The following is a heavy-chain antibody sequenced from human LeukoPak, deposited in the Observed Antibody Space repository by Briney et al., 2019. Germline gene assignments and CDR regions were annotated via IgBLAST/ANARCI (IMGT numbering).Heavy chain of an antibody. CDR3: AKGLVGVVVTEAYFDN. J-gene: IGHJ4*02. CDR1: GFTFSSYA. CDR2: ISGSGGST. V-gene: IGHV3-23*01. Sequence: GRSLRLSCAASGFTFSSYAMSWVRQAPGKGLEWVSAISGSGGSTYYADSVKGRFTIPRDNYKNTLYLQMNSLRAEDTAVYYCAKGLVGVVVTEAYFDNWGQGTLVTVSS. D-gene: IGHD2-21*02.